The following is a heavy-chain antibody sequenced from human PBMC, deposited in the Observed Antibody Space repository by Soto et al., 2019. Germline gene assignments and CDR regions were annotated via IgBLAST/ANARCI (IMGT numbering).Heavy chain of an antibody. CDR2: IWHDGKNK. CDR1: GFAFSDFG. Sequence: QVQVVESGGGVVQPGKSLRLSCAASGFAFSDFGMHWVRQAPAKGLEWVAVIWHDGKNKDYADYAKGRFTISRDNSRNILYLEMKSLRVEDTAVYYCARDPGQDEAMDYWGQGTLVTVS. V-gene: IGHV3-33*01. J-gene: IGHJ4*02. CDR3: ARDPGQDEAMDY.